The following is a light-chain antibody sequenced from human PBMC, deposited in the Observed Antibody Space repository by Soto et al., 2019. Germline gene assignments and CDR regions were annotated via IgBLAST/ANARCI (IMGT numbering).Light chain of an antibody. V-gene: IGKV2-28*01. CDR1: QSLLHSNGYNY. J-gene: IGKJ4*01. Sequence: DIVMTQSPLSLPVTPGEPASISCRSSQSLLHSNGYNYLDRYLQTPGQSPQLLIYLGSNRASGDPDRFSGSGSGTDFTLKISRVAAEEVGVYYCLQAIQTPLTFGGGTKVEI. CDR3: LQAIQTPLT. CDR2: LGS.